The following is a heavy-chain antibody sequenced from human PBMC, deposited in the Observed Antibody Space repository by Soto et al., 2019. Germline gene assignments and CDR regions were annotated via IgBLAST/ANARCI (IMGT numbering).Heavy chain of an antibody. D-gene: IGHD2-15*01. CDR2: INAGNGNT. CDR3: ARVVGYCSGGSCFRPLYYYGMGV. CDR1: GYTFTSYA. Sequence: ASVKVSCKASGYTFTSYAIHWVRQAPGQRLEWMGWINAGNGNTKYSQKFQGRVTITRDTSASTAYMELSSLRSEDTAVYYCARVVGYCSGGSCFRPLYYYGMGVWGQGTTVTVSS. V-gene: IGHV1-3*01. J-gene: IGHJ6*02.